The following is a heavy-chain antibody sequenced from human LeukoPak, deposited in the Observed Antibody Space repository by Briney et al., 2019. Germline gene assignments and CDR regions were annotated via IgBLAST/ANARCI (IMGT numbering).Heavy chain of an antibody. CDR1: GFMFNSYV. CDR2: INGGGGNT. V-gene: IGHV3-23*01. CDR3: ARIAVIRRWFDP. Sequence: PGGSLRLSCAASGFMFNSYVMSWVRQAPGKGLEWVSAINGGGGNTYYADSVKGRFTISRDNAKNSLYLQMNSLRAEDTAVYYCARIAVIRRWFDPWGQGTLVTVSS. J-gene: IGHJ5*02. D-gene: IGHD3-22*01.